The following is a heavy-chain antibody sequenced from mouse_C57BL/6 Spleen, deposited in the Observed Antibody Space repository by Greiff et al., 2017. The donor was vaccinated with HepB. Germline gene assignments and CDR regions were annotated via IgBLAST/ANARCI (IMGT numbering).Heavy chain of an antibody. V-gene: IGHV10-1*01. CDR1: GFSFNTYA. J-gene: IGHJ1*03. CDR2: IRSKSNNYAT. CDR3: VRTGNYWYFDV. Sequence: EVQLVESGGGLVQPKGSLKLSCAASGFSFNTYAMNWVRQAPGKGLEWVARIRSKSNNYATYYADSVKDRFTISRDDSESMLYLQMNNLKTEDTAMYYCVRTGNYWYFDVWGTGTTVTVSS. D-gene: IGHD4-1*01.